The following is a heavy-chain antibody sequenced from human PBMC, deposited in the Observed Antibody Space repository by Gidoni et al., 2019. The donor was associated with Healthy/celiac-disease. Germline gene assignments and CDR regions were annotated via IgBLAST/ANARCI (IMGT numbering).Heavy chain of an antibody. D-gene: IGHD3-22*01. Sequence: EVQLVESGGGLVKPGGSLSLSCAASGFTFSNAWMSWVRQAPGKGLEWVGRIKSKTDGWTTDYAAPVKGRFTISRDDSKNTLYLQMNSLKTEDTAVYYCTTLYYDTRGYYFDYWGQGTLVTVSS. CDR3: TTLYYDTRGYYFDY. V-gene: IGHV3-15*01. CDR2: IKSKTDGWTT. CDR1: GFTFSNAW. J-gene: IGHJ4*02.